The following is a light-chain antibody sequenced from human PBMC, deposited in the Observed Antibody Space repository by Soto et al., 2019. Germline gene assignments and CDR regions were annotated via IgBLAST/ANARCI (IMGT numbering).Light chain of an antibody. CDR2: DAS. CDR1: QSVSSN. CDR3: QQYGSSGT. V-gene: IGKV3-15*01. J-gene: IGKJ1*01. Sequence: EIVLTQSPCTLSLSPGERATLSCRASQSVSSNLAWYQQKPGQAPRLLIYDASTRATGIPARFSGSGSGTEFTLTISSLQSEDFGVYYCQQYGSSGTFGQGTKVDIK.